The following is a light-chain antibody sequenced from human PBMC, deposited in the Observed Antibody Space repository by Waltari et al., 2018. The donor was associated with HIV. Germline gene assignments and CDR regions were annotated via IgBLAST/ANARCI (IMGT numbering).Light chain of an antibody. V-gene: IGKV3-15*01. CDR1: QNIGPK. CDR3: QQFHDWPLYT. CDR2: EAF. J-gene: IGKJ2*01. Sequence: EIILTQSPAPLSVSPGAKITLSCRASQNIGPKLAWYQHKPGQAPWRLTSEAFTKAPGVPARFSGSGFGTDFTLTINNLESGDFAIYYCQQFHDWPLYTFGQGTKLE.